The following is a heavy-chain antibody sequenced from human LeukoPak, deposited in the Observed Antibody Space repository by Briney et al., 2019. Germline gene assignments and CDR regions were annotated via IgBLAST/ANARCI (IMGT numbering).Heavy chain of an antibody. CDR2: INSDGSST. D-gene: IGHD1-26*01. CDR1: GFTFSSYW. V-gene: IGHV3-74*01. CDR3: ARDVGVSGNYYGNAISSWFDP. Sequence: PGGSLRLSCAASGFTFSSYWMHWVRQAPGKGLVWVSRINSDGSSTSYADSVKGRFTISRDNAKNSLYLQMNALRAEDTALYYCARDVGVSGNYYGNAISSWFDPWGQGALVTVSS. J-gene: IGHJ5*02.